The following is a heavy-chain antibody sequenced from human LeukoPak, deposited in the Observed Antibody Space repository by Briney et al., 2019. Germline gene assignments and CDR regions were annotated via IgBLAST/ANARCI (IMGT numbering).Heavy chain of an antibody. CDR1: GGTFSSYA. CDR2: IIPIFGTA. Sequence: SVNVSCKASGGTFSSYAISWVRQAPGQGLEWMGGIIPIFGTANYAQKFQGRVTITTDESTSTAYMELRSLRSDDTAVYYCARDRNSGSYSAYWGQGTLVTVSS. V-gene: IGHV1-69*05. D-gene: IGHD1-26*01. J-gene: IGHJ4*02. CDR3: ARDRNSGSYSAY.